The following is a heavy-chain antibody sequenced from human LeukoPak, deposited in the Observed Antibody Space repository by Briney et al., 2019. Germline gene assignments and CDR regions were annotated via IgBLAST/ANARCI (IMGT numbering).Heavy chain of an antibody. Sequence: GESLKISCKGSGYSFTSYWIGWVRHMRGKGLEWMGIIYPGDSDTRYSPSFQGQVTISDDKSISTAYLQWSSLKASDTAMYYCARHGEGDTAMVTTDYWGQGTLVTVSS. J-gene: IGHJ4*02. CDR1: GYSFTSYW. D-gene: IGHD5-18*01. V-gene: IGHV5-51*01. CDR2: IYPGDSDT. CDR3: ARHGEGDTAMVTTDY.